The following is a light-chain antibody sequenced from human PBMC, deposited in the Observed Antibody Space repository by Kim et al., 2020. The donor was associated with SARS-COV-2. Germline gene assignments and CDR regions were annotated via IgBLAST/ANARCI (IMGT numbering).Light chain of an antibody. J-gene: IGKJ2*01. Sequence: DIVMTQTPLSLPVTPGEPASISCRSSQSRLHSDDGNTYLEWYLQKPGQSPQLLIYRVSFRASGVSHRFSGSGSGTDFTLTLSRVEAEDLGVYYCMQRKEFPYTFGQGTKLEI. CDR3: MQRKEFPYT. CDR2: RVS. V-gene: IGKV2-40*01. CDR1: QSRLHSDDGNTY.